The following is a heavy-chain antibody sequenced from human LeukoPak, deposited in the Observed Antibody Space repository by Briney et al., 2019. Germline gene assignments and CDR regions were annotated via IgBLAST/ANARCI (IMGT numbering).Heavy chain of an antibody. V-gene: IGHV1-2*06. J-gene: IGHJ4*02. CDR3: ARGIRWYLGY. CDR1: GGTFISYA. CDR2: INPNSGGT. D-gene: IGHD4-23*01. Sequence: ASVTVSCKASGGTFISYAISWVRQAPGQGLEWMGRINPNSGGTNYAQKFQGRVTMTRDTSISTAYMELSRLRSDDTAVYYCARGIRWYLGYWGQGTLVTVSS.